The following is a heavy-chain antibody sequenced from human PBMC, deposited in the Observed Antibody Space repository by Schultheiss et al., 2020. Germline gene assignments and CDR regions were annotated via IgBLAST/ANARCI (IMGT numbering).Heavy chain of an antibody. D-gene: IGHD4-17*01. CDR1: GYTFTDYY. J-gene: IGHJ4*02. CDR3: ARGLRGHYFDY. Sequence: ASVKVSCKASGYTFTDYYMHWVRQAPGQGLEWMGRINPDTGGTNYTQKFQGRVTMTRDTSISTAYMELSRLRSDDTAVYYCARGLRGHYFDYWGQGTLVTVSS. CDR2: INPDTGGT. V-gene: IGHV1-2*06.